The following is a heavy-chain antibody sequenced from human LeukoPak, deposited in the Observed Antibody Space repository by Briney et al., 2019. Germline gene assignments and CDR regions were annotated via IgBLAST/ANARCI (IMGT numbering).Heavy chain of an antibody. J-gene: IGHJ4*02. D-gene: IGHD6-19*01. CDR2: ISAYNGNT. CDR1: GYTFTSYG. V-gene: IGHV1-18*01. CDR3: AGLAFDGIAVAGTIDY. Sequence: EASVKVSCRASGYTFTSYGISWVRQAPGQGLEWMGWISAYNGNTNYAQKLQGRVTMTTDTSTSTAYMELRSLRSDDTAVYYCAGLAFDGIAVAGTIDYWGQGTLVTVSS.